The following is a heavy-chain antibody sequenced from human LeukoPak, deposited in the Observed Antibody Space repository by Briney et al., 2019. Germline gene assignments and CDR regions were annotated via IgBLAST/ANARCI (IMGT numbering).Heavy chain of an antibody. J-gene: IGHJ4*02. Sequence: GGSLRLSCEASGLSFDDYAMHWVRQAPGKGLEWVSGISYNRDATGYADSVKGRFTVSRDNAKNSLYLRMNSLRSEDTALYYCAKGAAAGIRGYFDYWGQGILVTVSS. V-gene: IGHV3-9*01. CDR1: GLSFDDYA. CDR3: AKGAAAGIRGYFDY. CDR2: ISYNRDAT. D-gene: IGHD6-25*01.